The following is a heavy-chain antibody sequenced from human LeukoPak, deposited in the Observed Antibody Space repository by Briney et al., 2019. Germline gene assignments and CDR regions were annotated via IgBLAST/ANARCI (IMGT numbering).Heavy chain of an antibody. V-gene: IGHV3-7*01. D-gene: IGHD2-15*01. CDR3: ARGPLGYCSTGSCAFDV. Sequence: PGGSLRLSCADSVFSFSRYLMCGVRQAPGEGPEWVANIKLDGREEYYVDSVRGRFSLSRDKAMESLYLQMNSLRAEDKAVYYCARGPLGYCSTGSCAFDVWGQGTMVIVSS. CDR2: IKLDGREE. CDR1: VFSFSRYL. J-gene: IGHJ3*01.